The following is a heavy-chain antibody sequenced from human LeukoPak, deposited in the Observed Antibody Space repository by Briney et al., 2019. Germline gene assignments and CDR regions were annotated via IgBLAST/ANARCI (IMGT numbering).Heavy chain of an antibody. CDR1: GYTFTSYD. D-gene: IGHD2-15*01. CDR2: MNPNSGNT. Sequence: ASVKVSCKASGYTFTSYDINWVRQATGQGLEWMGWMNPNSGNTGYAQKFQGRVTMTRNTSITTAYMELSSLRSEDTAVYYCARGAPGSYCSGGSCPYFDYWGQGTMVTVSS. CDR3: ARGAPGSYCSGGSCPYFDY. V-gene: IGHV1-8*01. J-gene: IGHJ4*02.